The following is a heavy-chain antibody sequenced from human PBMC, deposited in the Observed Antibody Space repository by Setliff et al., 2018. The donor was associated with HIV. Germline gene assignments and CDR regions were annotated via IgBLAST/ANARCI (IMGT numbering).Heavy chain of an antibody. CDR1: GGSISGYY. CDR2: IYTSGST. D-gene: IGHD3-9*01. Sequence: PSETLSLTCTVSGGSISGYYWSWIRQSPGKGLEWIGYIYTSGSTKYNPSLKSRVTISLDSSKNQFSLKLSSVTAADTAVYYCARGEPVDILTGYFDYWGQGTLVTVSS. CDR3: ARGEPVDILTGYFDY. V-gene: IGHV4-4*08. J-gene: IGHJ4*02.